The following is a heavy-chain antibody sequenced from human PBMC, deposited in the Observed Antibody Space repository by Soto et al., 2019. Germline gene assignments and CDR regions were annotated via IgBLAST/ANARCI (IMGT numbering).Heavy chain of an antibody. CDR2: IYHSGST. Sequence: QVQLQESGPGLVKPSGTLSLTCAVSGGSISSSNWWSWVRQPPGKGLEWIGEIYHSGSTNYNPSLQSRVTXSXDQXKNQFALELSSVTAADTAVYYCARVWTTVTNWFDPWGQGTLVTVSS. J-gene: IGHJ5*02. D-gene: IGHD4-17*01. V-gene: IGHV4-4*02. CDR1: GGSISSSNW. CDR3: ARVWTTVTNWFDP.